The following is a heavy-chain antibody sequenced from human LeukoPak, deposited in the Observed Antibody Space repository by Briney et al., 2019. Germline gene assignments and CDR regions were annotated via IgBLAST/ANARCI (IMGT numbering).Heavy chain of an antibody. CDR1: GYTFTDYH. J-gene: IGHJ4*02. V-gene: IGHV1-69*04. D-gene: IGHD6-13*01. Sequence: GASVKVSCKASGYTFTDYHIHWVRQAPGQGLEWMGRIIPILGIANYAQKFQGRVTITADKSTSTAYMELSSLRSEDTAVYYCARVRFGSSSWYLVDYWGQGTLVTVSS. CDR3: ARVRFGSSSWYLVDY. CDR2: IIPILGIA.